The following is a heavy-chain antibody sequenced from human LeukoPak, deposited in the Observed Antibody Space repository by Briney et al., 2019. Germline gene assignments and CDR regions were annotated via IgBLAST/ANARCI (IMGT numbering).Heavy chain of an antibody. V-gene: IGHV4-59*01. Sequence: PSETLSLTCTVSGGSISSYYWSWIRQPPGKGLEWIGYISYSGSTNYNPSLNSRVTISVDASKNQFSLRLTSVTAADTAVYYCARDQGSSWFDYWGQGTLVTVSS. CDR1: GGSISSYY. D-gene: IGHD6-13*01. CDR3: ARDQGSSWFDY. J-gene: IGHJ4*02. CDR2: ISYSGST.